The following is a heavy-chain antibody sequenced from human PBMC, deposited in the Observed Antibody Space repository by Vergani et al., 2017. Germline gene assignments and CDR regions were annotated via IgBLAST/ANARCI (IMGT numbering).Heavy chain of an antibody. CDR3: AISRGGTPRSFDY. CDR2: ISSRSSYI. J-gene: IGHJ4*02. D-gene: IGHD3-16*01. Sequence: EVQLVESGGGLVKPGGSLRLSCAASGFTFSSYSMNWVRQAPGKGLEWVSSISSRSSYIYYADSVKGRFTISRDNAKNSLYLQMNSLRDEDTAVYYCAISRGGTPRSFDYWGQGTLVTVSS. CDR1: GFTFSSYS. V-gene: IGHV3-21*01.